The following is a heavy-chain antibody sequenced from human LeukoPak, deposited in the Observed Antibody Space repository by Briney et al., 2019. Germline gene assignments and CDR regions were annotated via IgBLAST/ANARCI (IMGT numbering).Heavy chain of an antibody. CDR1: GGSISSYY. CDR3: ARDRRGYSYGFDDYYYYGMDV. D-gene: IGHD5-18*01. V-gene: IGHV4-59*01. CDR2: IYYSGST. Sequence: SGTLSLTCTVSGGSISSYYWSWIRQPPGKGLEWIGYIYYSGSTNYNPSLKSRVTISVDTSKNQFPLKLSSVTAADTAVYYCARDRRGYSYGFDDYYYYGMDVWGQGTTVTVSS. J-gene: IGHJ6*02.